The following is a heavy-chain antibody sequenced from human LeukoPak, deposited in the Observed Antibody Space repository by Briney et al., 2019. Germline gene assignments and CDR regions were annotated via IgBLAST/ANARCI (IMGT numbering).Heavy chain of an antibody. V-gene: IGHV4-59*12. CDR3: ARNGDRHIDY. D-gene: IGHD4-17*01. Sequence: SETLSLTCTVSGGSISSYYWSWIRQPPGKGLEWIGNIYHSGSTNYNPSLKSRVTISVDESRNQFSLKLSSVTAADTAVYYCARNGDRHIDYWGRGTLVTVSS. J-gene: IGHJ4*02. CDR1: GGSISSYY. CDR2: IYHSGST.